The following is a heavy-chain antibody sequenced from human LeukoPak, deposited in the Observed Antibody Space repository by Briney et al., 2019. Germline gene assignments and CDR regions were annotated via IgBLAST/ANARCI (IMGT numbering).Heavy chain of an antibody. V-gene: IGHV3-21*01. CDR3: ARDHCSSTSCYTGPNWFDP. J-gene: IGHJ5*02. CDR1: GFTFSSYS. Sequence: GGSLRLSCAASGFTFSSYSMNWVRQAPGKGLEWVSSISSSSSYIYYADSVKGRFTISRDNAKNSLYLQMNSLRAEDMAVYYCARDHCSSTSCYTGPNWFDPWGQGTLVTVSS. D-gene: IGHD2-2*02. CDR2: ISSSSSYI.